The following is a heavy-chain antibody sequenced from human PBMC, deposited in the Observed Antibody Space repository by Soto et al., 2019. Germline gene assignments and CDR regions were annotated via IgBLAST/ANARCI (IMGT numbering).Heavy chain of an antibody. CDR2: IYHGGST. Sequence: SETLSLTCAVSGGSISSSNWWSWVRQPPGKGLEWIGEIYHGGSTNYNPSLKSRVTISVDKSKDQFSLKLSSVTAADTAVYYCARSRGYYDSSGYSYYWGQGTLVTVSS. CDR1: GGSISSSNW. V-gene: IGHV4-4*02. CDR3: ARSRGYYDSSGYSYY. J-gene: IGHJ4*02. D-gene: IGHD3-22*01.